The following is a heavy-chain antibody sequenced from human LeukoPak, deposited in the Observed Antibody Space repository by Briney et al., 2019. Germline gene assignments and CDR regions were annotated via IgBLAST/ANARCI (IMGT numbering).Heavy chain of an antibody. V-gene: IGHV3-48*04. Sequence: RPGGSLRLSCAASGFTFSSYSMNWVRQAPGKGLEWVSYISGDTTTIYYADSVKGRFTISSDNPKSSLYPQMNSLRAEDTAVYYCARGTGAGGLGYWGQGTLVTVSS. CDR2: ISGDTTTI. D-gene: IGHD6-13*01. J-gene: IGHJ4*02. CDR1: GFTFSSYS. CDR3: ARGTGAGGLGY.